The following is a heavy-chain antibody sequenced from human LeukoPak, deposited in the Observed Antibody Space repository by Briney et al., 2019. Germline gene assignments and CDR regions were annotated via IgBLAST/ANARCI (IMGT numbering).Heavy chain of an antibody. V-gene: IGHV1-2*02. CDR2: INPDSGGT. J-gene: IGHJ4*02. Sequence: GAAVKVYCKASGYTFSGHYMHWVRQAPGQGLEWMGWINPDSGGTNSAQKFQGRVTMTRDTSISTAYMELTRLTSDDTAVYYCARDGNFDYWGQGTLVPVSS. CDR3: ARDGNFDY. CDR1: GYTFSGHY.